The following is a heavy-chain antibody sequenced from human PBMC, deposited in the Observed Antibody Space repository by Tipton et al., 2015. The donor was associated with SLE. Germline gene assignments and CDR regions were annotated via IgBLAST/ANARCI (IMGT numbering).Heavy chain of an antibody. CDR2: IYTSGST. V-gene: IGHV4-61*09. D-gene: IGHD3-16*01. J-gene: IGHJ4*02. Sequence: TLSLTCTVSGGSISSGSYYWSWIRQPAGKGLEWIGYIYTSGSTYYNPSLKSRVTISVDTSKNQFSLKLSSVTAADTAVYYCARDLGRLGEGRDYFDYWGQGTLVTVSS. CDR3: ARDLGRLGEGRDYFDY. CDR1: GGSISSGSYY.